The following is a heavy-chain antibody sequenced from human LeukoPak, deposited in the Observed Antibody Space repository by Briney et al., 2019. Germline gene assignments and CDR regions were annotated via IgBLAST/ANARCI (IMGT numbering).Heavy chain of an antibody. J-gene: IGHJ4*02. D-gene: IGHD5-12*01. Sequence: GRSLRLSCAASGFTFSDYAMHWVRQAPGKGLEWVTVTSYDGSNKYYADSVKGRFTISRDNSNNTLYLQMNSLRAEDTAVYYCARKGYSGYRLGIDYWGQGTLVTVSS. V-gene: IGHV3-30-3*01. CDR3: ARKGYSGYRLGIDY. CDR1: GFTFSDYA. CDR2: TSYDGSNK.